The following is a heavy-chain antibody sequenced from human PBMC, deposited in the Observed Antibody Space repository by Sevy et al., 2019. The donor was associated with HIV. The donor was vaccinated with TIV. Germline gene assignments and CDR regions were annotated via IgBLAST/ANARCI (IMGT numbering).Heavy chain of an antibody. D-gene: IGHD2-21*01. CDR2: ISYDGFNK. CDR1: GLTFSTYA. Sequence: GGSLRLSCAGSGLTFSTYAMHWVRQTPGRGLEWVSTISYDGFNKYYRDSVKGRFAISRDNSKNTQYLQMNSLRVEDTAVYYCVIPFSGGGGGYWGQGTLVTVSS. J-gene: IGHJ4*02. CDR3: VIPFSGGGGGY. V-gene: IGHV3-30*09.